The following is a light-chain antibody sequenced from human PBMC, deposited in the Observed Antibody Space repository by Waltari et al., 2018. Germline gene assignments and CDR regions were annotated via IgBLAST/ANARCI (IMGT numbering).Light chain of an antibody. CDR2: EVT. CDR1: SSDIGKYNY. V-gene: IGLV2-8*01. CDR3: ASWDDSLSAYV. J-gene: IGLJ1*01. Sequence: QSALTQPPSASGSPGQSVTIPCSGSSSDIGKYNYVSWYQHYPGRAPKLLIYEVTERPSGVPHRFSGSKSDTSTSLTISGLRSEDEAEYYCASWDDSLSAYVFGTGTKVTVL.